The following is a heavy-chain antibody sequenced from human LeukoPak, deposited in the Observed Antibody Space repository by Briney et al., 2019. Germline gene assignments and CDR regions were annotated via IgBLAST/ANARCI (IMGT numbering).Heavy chain of an antibody. CDR1: GGSISSGSYY. CDR3: AREGYGDPLDY. Sequence: SQTLSLTCTVSGGSISSGSYYWSWIRQPAGKGLEWTGRIYTSGSTNYNPSLKSRVTISVDTSKNQFSLKLSSVTAADTAVYYCAREGYGDPLDYWGQGTLVTVSS. J-gene: IGHJ4*02. CDR2: IYTSGST. D-gene: IGHD4-17*01. V-gene: IGHV4-61*02.